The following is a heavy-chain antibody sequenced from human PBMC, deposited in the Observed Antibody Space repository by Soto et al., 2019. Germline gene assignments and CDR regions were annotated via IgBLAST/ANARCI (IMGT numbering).Heavy chain of an antibody. D-gene: IGHD1-26*01. J-gene: IGHJ4*02. CDR3: ARLGWELLSGRRYFDS. CDR2: ISPFTGNT. V-gene: IGHV1-18*04. Sequence: GASVKVSCKTSGYTFSDFALTWVRQAPDQGLEWLGWISPFTGNTNYAQRLQDRITMTTDTSTSTVSLELRSLRSDDTAVYFCARLGWELLSGRRYFDSWGQGPLVTVSS. CDR1: GYTFSDFA.